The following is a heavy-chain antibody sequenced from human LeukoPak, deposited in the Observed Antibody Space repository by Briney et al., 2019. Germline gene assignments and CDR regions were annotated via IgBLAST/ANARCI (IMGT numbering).Heavy chain of an antibody. CDR2: ISSSSSYI. CDR3: ARDILTGYYPYNWFDP. CDR1: GFTFSSYS. D-gene: IGHD3-9*01. V-gene: IGHV3-21*01. J-gene: IGHJ5*02. Sequence: PGGSLRLSCAASGFTFSSYSMNWVRQAPGKGLEWVSSISSSSSYIYYADSVKGRFTTSRDNAKNSLYLQMNSLRAEDTAVYYCARDILTGYYPYNWFDPWGQGTLVTVSS.